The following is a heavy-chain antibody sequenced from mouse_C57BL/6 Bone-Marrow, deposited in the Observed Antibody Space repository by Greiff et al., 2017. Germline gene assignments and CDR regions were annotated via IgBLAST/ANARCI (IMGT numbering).Heavy chain of an antibody. CDR2: IDPEDGDT. D-gene: IGHD1-1*01. CDR1: GFNIKDYY. V-gene: IGHV14-1*01. CDR3: TSYYGSGPYWYFDV. J-gene: IGHJ1*03. Sequence: VQLQQSGAELVRPGASVKLSCTASGFNIKDYYMHWVKQRPEQGLEWIGRIDPEDGDTDYAPKFPGKATMTADTSSNTAYLQLSGLTSEDTAVYYCTSYYGSGPYWYFDVWGTGTTVTVSS.